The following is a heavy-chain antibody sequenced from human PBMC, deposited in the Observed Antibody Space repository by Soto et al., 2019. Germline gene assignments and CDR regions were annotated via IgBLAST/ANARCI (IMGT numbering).Heavy chain of an antibody. CDR3: AVDCSSTSCYDGGMDV. CDR2: IYHSGST. Sequence: PSETLSLTCAVSGGSISSSNWWSWVRQPPGKGLEWIGEIYHSGSTNYNPSLKSRVTISVDKSKNQFSLKLSSATAADTAVYYCAVDCSSTSCYDGGMDVWGQGTTVTVSS. J-gene: IGHJ6*02. V-gene: IGHV4-4*02. CDR1: GGSISSSNW. D-gene: IGHD2-2*01.